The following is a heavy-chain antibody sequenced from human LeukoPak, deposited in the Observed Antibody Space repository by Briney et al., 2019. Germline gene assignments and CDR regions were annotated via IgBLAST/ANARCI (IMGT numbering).Heavy chain of an antibody. Sequence: GSSVKVSCKASGGTFSSYTISWVRQAPGQGLEWMGRIIPILGIANYAQKFQGRVTITADKSTSTVYMELSSLRSEDTAVYYWARGIAVAGTPSWYYGMGVWDQGTTVTVSS. CDR1: GGTFSSYT. CDR2: IIPILGIA. CDR3: ARGIAVAGTPSWYYGMGV. D-gene: IGHD6-19*01. J-gene: IGHJ6*02. V-gene: IGHV1-69*02.